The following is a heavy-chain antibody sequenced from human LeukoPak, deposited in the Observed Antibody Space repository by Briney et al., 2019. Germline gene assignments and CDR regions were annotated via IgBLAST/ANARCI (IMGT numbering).Heavy chain of an antibody. J-gene: IGHJ4*02. D-gene: IGHD4-17*01. CDR2: IPYHGSNK. CDR1: GFTFSSYG. V-gene: IGHV3-30*02. CDR3: AKDPSYYGDMYYFDY. Sequence: PGGSLRLSCAASGFTFSSYGMHWVRQAPGKGLEWVAFIPYHGSNKYYADSVWGRLTISRDNSKNTLYLEMNSLRAEDTAVYYCAKDPSYYGDMYYFDYWGQGTLVTVSS.